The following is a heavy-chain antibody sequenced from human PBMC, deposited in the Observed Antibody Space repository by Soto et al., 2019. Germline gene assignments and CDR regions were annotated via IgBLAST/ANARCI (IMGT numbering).Heavy chain of an antibody. CDR2: IWYDGSNI. V-gene: IGHV3-33*01. Sequence: PGGSLRLSCAASGFSFSNYGMHWVRQAPGKGLEWVALIWYDGSNINSAKSVKGRFTISRDNSKNTLYLQMDSLGVEDTAVYYCVRDREDSYGYFDYWGQGTLVTVSS. J-gene: IGHJ4*02. CDR1: GFSFSNYG. D-gene: IGHD5-18*01. CDR3: VRDREDSYGYFDY.